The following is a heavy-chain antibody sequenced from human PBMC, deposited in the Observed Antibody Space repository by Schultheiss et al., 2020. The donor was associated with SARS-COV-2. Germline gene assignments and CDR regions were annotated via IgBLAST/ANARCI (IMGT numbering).Heavy chain of an antibody. Sequence: SETLSLTCSVSGGSISSYYWSWIRQPAGKGLEWIGRIYTSGSTNYNPSLKSRVTMSVDTSKNQFSLKLSSVTAADTAVYYCARLSYCSGSSCALDPWGQGTLVTVSS. D-gene: IGHD2-15*01. J-gene: IGHJ5*02. CDR1: GGSISSYY. CDR3: ARLSYCSGSSCALDP. CDR2: IYTSGST. V-gene: IGHV4-4*07.